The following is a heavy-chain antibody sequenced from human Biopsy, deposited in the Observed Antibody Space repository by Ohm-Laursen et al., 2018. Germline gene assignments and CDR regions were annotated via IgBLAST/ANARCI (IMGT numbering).Heavy chain of an antibody. J-gene: IGHJ4*02. Sequence: SLRLSCAASGFTFSNYWMHWVRQAPGKGPVWVSRINSDGSSTSYADSVKGRFTISRDNAKNTLYLQMDSLRVGDTAVYYCARRSTTYCSSTSCSFDYWGQETLVTVSS. CDR1: GFTFSNYW. D-gene: IGHD2-2*01. CDR3: ARRSTTYCSSTSCSFDY. V-gene: IGHV3-74*01. CDR2: INSDGSST.